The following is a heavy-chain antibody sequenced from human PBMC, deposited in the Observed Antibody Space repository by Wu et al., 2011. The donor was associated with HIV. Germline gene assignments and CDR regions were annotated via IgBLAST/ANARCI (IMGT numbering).Heavy chain of an antibody. CDR3: ARDRHPMVGLGITYYYMDV. J-gene: IGHJ6*03. CDR2: ISADNGDA. V-gene: IGHV1-18*01. Sequence: QVQLVQTGAEVKKPGASVKVSCKTSGYTFTSYGISWVRQAPGQGLEWMGWISADNGDANYAQKLQGRVTMTTDTSTSTAYMELRSLRFDDTAVYYCARDRHPMVGLGITYYYMDVWVERTERSPVSS. CDR1: GYTFTSYG. D-gene: IGHD3-10*01.